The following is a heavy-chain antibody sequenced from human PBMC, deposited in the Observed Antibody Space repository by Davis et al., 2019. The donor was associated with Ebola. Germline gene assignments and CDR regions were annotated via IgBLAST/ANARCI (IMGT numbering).Heavy chain of an antibody. Sequence: GESLKISCAASGFTFNYYAMSWVRQAPGKGLEWVSLIGGGGDDTYYPDSVKGRFTISRDNSKNMLFLQMNSLRAEDTAVYYCARDSVQTVIEPLYWYGMDVWGQGTTVTVSS. D-gene: IGHD2-8*02. CDR2: IGGGGDDT. J-gene: IGHJ6*02. V-gene: IGHV3-23*01. CDR1: GFTFNYYA. CDR3: ARDSVQTVIEPLYWYGMDV.